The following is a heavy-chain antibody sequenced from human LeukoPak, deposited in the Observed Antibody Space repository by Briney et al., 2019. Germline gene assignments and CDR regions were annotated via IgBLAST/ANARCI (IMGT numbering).Heavy chain of an antibody. V-gene: IGHV1-2*02. D-gene: IGHD1-14*01. Sequence: GASVKVSCKASGYAFTGCYMHWVRQAPGQGLEWMGWINPNSGGTNYAQKFQGRVTMTRDTSISTAYMELSRLRSDDTAVYYCARAPEGPSVAVREDRGIDKENAFDIWGQGTMVTVSS. CDR3: ARAPEGPSVAVREDRGIDKENAFDI. CDR1: GYAFTGCY. J-gene: IGHJ3*02. CDR2: INPNSGGT.